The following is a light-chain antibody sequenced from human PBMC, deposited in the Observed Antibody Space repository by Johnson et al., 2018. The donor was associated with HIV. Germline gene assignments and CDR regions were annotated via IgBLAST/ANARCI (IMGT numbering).Light chain of an antibody. J-gene: IGLJ1*01. CDR1: SSNIGNNY. V-gene: IGLV1-51*02. Sequence: QAVLTQPPSVSAAPGQKVTISCSGSSSNIGNNYVSWYQQLPGTAPKLLIYENNKRPSGIPDRFSGSKSGTSATLGILGLQTWDEADYYCGTWDSSLSAGWVFGTGTKVTVL. CDR2: ENN. CDR3: GTWDSSLSAGWV.